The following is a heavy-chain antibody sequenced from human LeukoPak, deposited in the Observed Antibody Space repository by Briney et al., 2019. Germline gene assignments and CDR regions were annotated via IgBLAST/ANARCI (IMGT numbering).Heavy chain of an antibody. Sequence: SETLSLNSNADPDSISSFFWSLIRQPAGKGLEWIGRIYTSGSTNYNPSLKSRVTMSVDTSKNQFSLKLSSVTAADTAVYYCARSEDRPTTFDYWGQGTLVTVSS. CDR3: ARSEDRPTTFDY. CDR1: PDSISSFF. CDR2: IYTSGST. J-gene: IGHJ4*02. V-gene: IGHV4-4*07. D-gene: IGHD1-14*01.